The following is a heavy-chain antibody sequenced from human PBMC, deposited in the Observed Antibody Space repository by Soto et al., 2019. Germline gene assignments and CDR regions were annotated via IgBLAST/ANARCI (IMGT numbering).Heavy chain of an antibody. V-gene: IGHV3-30*18. D-gene: IGHD2-15*01. CDR3: AKVSISKSSAVTFDS. Sequence: QVQLVESGGGMVQPGTSLRLSCAVSGFTFSTYDMHWVRQAPGKGLEWVAVVSYDTAYENYADSVKGRFTISRDNSKNILYLQMNSLRAEDTAVYYCAKVSISKSSAVTFDSWGRGTLVTVS. CDR2: VSYDTAYE. J-gene: IGHJ4*02. CDR1: GFTFSTYD.